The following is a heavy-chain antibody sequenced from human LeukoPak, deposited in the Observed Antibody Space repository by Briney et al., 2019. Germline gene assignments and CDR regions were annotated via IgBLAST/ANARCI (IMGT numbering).Heavy chain of an antibody. CDR2: IGTAGDT. CDR3: ARGTSGPAKYYGSGSYAFDI. Sequence: GGSLRLSCAASGFTFSSYGMSWVRQAPGKGLEWVSAIGTAGDTYYPGSVKGRFTISRENAKNSLYLQMNSLRAGDTAVYYCARGTSGPAKYYGSGSYAFDIWGQGTMVTVSS. D-gene: IGHD3-10*01. J-gene: IGHJ3*02. CDR1: GFTFSSYG. V-gene: IGHV3-13*01.